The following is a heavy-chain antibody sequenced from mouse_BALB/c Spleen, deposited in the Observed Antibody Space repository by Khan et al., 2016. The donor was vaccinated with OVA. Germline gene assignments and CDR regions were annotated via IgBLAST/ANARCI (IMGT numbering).Heavy chain of an antibody. V-gene: IGHV1-4*01. J-gene: IGHJ3*01. CDR1: GYTFTSYT. Sequence: VQLQQSGAELARPGASVKMSCTASGYTFTSYTIHWITQRPGQGLEWIGYINPSNGYTNYHQKFKDKFTLTTDKSSTTAYLQLSSLTSDNSAIYNCVRDGAYHRNDGWFAYWGQGTLVTVSA. D-gene: IGHD2-14*01. CDR3: VRDGAYHRNDGWFAY. CDR2: INPSNGYT.